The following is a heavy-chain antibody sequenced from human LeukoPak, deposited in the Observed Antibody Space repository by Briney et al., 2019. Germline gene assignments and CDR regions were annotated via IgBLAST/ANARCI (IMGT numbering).Heavy chain of an antibody. V-gene: IGHV4-59*01. CDR1: GGSISSYY. D-gene: IGHD3-9*01. J-gene: IGHJ4*02. CDR3: ARVGRLRYFDWLSYYFDY. CDR2: IHYSGST. Sequence: SETLSLTCTVSGGSISSYYWSWIRQPPGKGLEWIGYIHYSGSTNYNPSLKSRVTISVDTSKNQFSLKLSSVTAADTAVYYCARVGRLRYFDWLSYYFDYWGQGTLVTVSS.